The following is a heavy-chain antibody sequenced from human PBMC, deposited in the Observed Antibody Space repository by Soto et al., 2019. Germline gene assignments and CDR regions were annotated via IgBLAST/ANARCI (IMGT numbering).Heavy chain of an antibody. CDR3: ARRGGGYYYTYYFDY. V-gene: IGHV4-34*01. Sequence: SETLSLTCAVYGGSFSGYYWSWIRQPPGKGLEWIGEINHSGSTNYSPSLKSRVTISVDTSKNQFSLKLSSVTAADTAVYYCARRGGGYYYTYYFDYWGQGTLVTVSS. CDR2: INHSGST. J-gene: IGHJ4*02. D-gene: IGHD3-22*01. CDR1: GGSFSGYY.